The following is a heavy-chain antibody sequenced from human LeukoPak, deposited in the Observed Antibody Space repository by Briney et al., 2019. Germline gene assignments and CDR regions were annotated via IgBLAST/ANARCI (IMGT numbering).Heavy chain of an antibody. CDR1: GFSFSTYY. CDR2: ISSGSTYI. CDR3: VRENHGSFDY. D-gene: IGHD1-14*01. Sequence: GSLRLSCAASGFSFSTYYVNWVRQAPGKGLEWVACISSGSTYIFHADSVRGQFAVSRDNAKNSLYLQMNSLRADDTAVYYCVRENHGSFDYWGRGSLVTVSS. V-gene: IGHV3-21*01. J-gene: IGHJ4*02.